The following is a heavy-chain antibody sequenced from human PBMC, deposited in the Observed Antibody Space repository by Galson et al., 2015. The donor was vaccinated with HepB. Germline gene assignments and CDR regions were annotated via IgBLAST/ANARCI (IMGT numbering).Heavy chain of an antibody. CDR3: TVYPYCSDDKCPPFGS. CDR2: VRSKTYKYAT. D-gene: IGHD2-15*01. V-gene: IGHV3-73*01. CDR1: GLNFRDSA. Sequence: SLRLSCAASGLNFRDSAIHWVRQAPGKGLEWVGRVRSKTYKYATDCVESLKGRFSLSRDDSKNTAYLQMSSLKIEDSAMYYCTVYPYCSDDKCPPFGSWGQGALVTVSA. J-gene: IGHJ4*02.